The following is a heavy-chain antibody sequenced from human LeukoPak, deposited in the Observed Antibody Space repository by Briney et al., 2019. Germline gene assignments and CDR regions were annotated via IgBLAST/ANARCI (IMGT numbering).Heavy chain of an antibody. CDR1: GYNFTSYW. CDR3: ARQMYGGNSAFDY. Sequence: PGGSLKISCKGSGYNFTSYWIGWVRQLPGKGLEWMGIIYPGDSDTRYSASFQGQVTISADKSISTAYLQWSSLNASDTAMYYCARQMYGGNSAFDYWGQGTLVTVSS. D-gene: IGHD4-23*01. CDR2: IYPGDSDT. V-gene: IGHV5-51*01. J-gene: IGHJ4*02.